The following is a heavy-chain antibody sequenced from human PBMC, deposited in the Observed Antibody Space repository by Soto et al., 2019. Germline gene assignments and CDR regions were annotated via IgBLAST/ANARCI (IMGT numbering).Heavy chain of an antibody. Sequence: QVQLVQSGAEVKEPGASVRVSCKASGYTFINFDISWVRQAAGQGLEWLGWMNPGSGNTGYASKFQGRVAMTRDASTGTSHLELSSLTSDDTAVYYCARMASAGTLHWFDPWGQGTLVTVSS. CDR3: ARMASAGTLHWFDP. D-gene: IGHD6-13*01. V-gene: IGHV1-8*02. CDR2: MNPGSGNT. J-gene: IGHJ5*02. CDR1: GYTFINFD.